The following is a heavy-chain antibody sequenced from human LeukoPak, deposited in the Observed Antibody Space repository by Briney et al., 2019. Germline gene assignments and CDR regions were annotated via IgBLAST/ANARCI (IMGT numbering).Heavy chain of an antibody. CDR2: IYYSGST. V-gene: IGHV4-31*03. CDR1: GGSISSGGYY. J-gene: IGHJ4*02. CDR3: ARVGRDGYNYVMGY. Sequence: SETLSLTCTVTGGSISSGGYYWSWIRQHPGKGLEWIGYIYYSGSTYYNPSLKSRVTISVDTSKNQFSLKLSSVTAADTAVYYCARVGRDGYNYVMGYWGQGTLVTVSS. D-gene: IGHD5-24*01.